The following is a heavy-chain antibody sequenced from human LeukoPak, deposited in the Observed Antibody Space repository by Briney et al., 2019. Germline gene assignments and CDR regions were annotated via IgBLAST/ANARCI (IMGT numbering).Heavy chain of an antibody. D-gene: IGHD2-21*02. Sequence: GGSLRLSCVVSGFTFNRCWMNWVRQAPGKGLEWVAHINPDGRDTYYVDSVKGRFTISRDNAQNSMYLQMNSLRVEDTAVYYCTSWGDTTAEYFQRWSQGTLVTVSS. CDR1: GFTFNRCW. CDR2: INPDGRDT. V-gene: IGHV3-7*01. CDR3: TSWGDTTAEYFQR. J-gene: IGHJ1*01.